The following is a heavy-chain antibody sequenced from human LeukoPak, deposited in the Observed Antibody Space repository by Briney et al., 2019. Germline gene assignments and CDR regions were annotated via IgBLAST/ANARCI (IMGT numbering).Heavy chain of an antibody. CDR3: ARDRGWLQYIDY. Sequence: GGSLRLSCAASGFTFGDYGMSWVRQAPGKGLEWVSSINWNGGNTAYADSVKGRFTISRDTAKDSLYLQLNSLRAEDTALYYYARDRGWLQYIDYWGQGTLVTVSS. CDR1: GFTFGDYG. V-gene: IGHV3-20*04. D-gene: IGHD5-24*01. CDR2: INWNGGNT. J-gene: IGHJ4*02.